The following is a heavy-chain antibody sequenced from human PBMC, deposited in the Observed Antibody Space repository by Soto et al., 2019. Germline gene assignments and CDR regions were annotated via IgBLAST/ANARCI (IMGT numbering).Heavy chain of an antibody. Sequence: QVQLVQSGAEVKKPGSSVKVSCKASGGTFSSYAISWVRQAPGQGLEWMGGIIPIFGTANYAQKFQGRVTITADESTSTAYMELSSLRSEDTAVYYCARDGGDCSSTSWRGYYYYGMDVWGQGTTVTFSS. CDR3: ARDGGDCSSTSWRGYYYYGMDV. V-gene: IGHV1-69*01. CDR2: IIPIFGTA. D-gene: IGHD2-2*01. CDR1: GGTFSSYA. J-gene: IGHJ6*02.